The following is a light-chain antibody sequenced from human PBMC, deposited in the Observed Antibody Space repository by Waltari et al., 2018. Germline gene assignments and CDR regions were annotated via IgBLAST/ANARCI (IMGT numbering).Light chain of an antibody. J-gene: IGKJ2*01. CDR2: AAS. CDR3: QQSSSTLMYT. Sequence: DIQMTQSPSSLSASVGDRVTMTCRASQSVSRYLSWYQQKPGQAPKLLIFAASVLESEVPSRFSGSGSGTDFTLTINGLKHEDFATYYCQQSSSTLMYTFGQGTKVEI. V-gene: IGKV1-39*01. CDR1: QSVSRY.